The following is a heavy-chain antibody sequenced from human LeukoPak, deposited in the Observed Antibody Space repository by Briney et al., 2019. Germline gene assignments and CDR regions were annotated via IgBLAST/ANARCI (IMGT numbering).Heavy chain of an antibody. Sequence: GGSLRLSCEGSGFTFRNYWMHWVRQVPGKGLVWVSRINRGGSTTSYADSVKGRFTISRDNAKNTLNLQMNSLRGEDTAVYYCARVFDSYYYDSGKFDYWGLGTLVTVSS. D-gene: IGHD3-22*01. J-gene: IGHJ4*02. V-gene: IGHV3-74*01. CDR2: INRGGSTT. CDR1: GFTFRNYW. CDR3: ARVFDSYYYDSGKFDY.